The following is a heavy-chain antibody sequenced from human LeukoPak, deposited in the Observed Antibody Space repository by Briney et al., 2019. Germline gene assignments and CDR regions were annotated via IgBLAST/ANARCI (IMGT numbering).Heavy chain of an antibody. Sequence: GGSLRLSCAASGFTFTSYAMSWVRQAPGKGLEWVSAISGSGGSTDYADSVKGRFTISREQFKSTLYLQMNSLRVEDTAIYYCARGGHRSPFDYWGQGALVTVSS. V-gene: IGHV3-23*01. CDR3: ARGGHRSPFDY. D-gene: IGHD3-10*01. CDR2: ISGSGGST. CDR1: GFTFTSYA. J-gene: IGHJ4*02.